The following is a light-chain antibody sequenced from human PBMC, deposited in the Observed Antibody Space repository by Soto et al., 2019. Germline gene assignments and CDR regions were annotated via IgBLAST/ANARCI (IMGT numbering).Light chain of an antibody. J-gene: IGKJ1*01. V-gene: IGKV3-15*01. Sequence: IMMTQSPSTLSVSPGERATLSCRASQSVSSNLAWYQQKPGQAPRLLIYGASTRATGIPARFSGSGSGTEFTLTISSLEPEDFAIYFCQQYHDRWTFGQGTKVDIK. CDR1: QSVSSN. CDR2: GAS. CDR3: QQYHDRWT.